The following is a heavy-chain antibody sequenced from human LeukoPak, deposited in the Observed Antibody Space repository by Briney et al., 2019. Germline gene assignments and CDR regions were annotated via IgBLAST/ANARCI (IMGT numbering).Heavy chain of an antibody. J-gene: IGHJ6*03. CDR3: ARGYSSSWGSMDV. CDR1: RGSFSGYY. CDR2: INHSGST. D-gene: IGHD6-13*01. Sequence: PSETLSLTCAVYRGSFSGYYWSWIRQPPGKGLEWIGEINHSGSTNYNPSLKSRVTISVDTSKNQFSLKLSSVTAADTAVYYCARGYSSSWGSMDVWGKGTTVTISS. V-gene: IGHV4-34*01.